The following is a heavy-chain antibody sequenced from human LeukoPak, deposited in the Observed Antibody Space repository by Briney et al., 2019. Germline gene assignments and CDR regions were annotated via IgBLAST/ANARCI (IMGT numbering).Heavy chain of an antibody. V-gene: IGHV3-23*01. CDR3: ARRGQEPYYYGSGVSIGLDY. D-gene: IGHD3-10*01. J-gene: IGHJ4*02. Sequence: GGSLRLSRAASGFTFSSYAMSWVRQAPGKGLEWVSAIRGSGDRTHYADSVKGRFTISRDNSKNTLYLQMNSLRAEDTALYYCARRGQEPYYYGSGVSIGLDYWGRGTLVTVSS. CDR1: GFTFSSYA. CDR2: IRGSGDRT.